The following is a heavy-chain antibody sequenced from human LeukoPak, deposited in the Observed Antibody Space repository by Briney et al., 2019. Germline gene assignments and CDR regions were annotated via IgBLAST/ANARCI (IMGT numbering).Heavy chain of an antibody. Sequence: SETLSLTCAVYGGSFSGYYWSWIRQPPGKGLEWIGEINHSGSTNYNPSLKSRVTISVDTSKNQFSLKLSSVTAADTAVYYCAINCGGDCYHDYWGQGTLVTVSS. D-gene: IGHD2-21*02. CDR3: AINCGGDCYHDY. V-gene: IGHV4-34*01. J-gene: IGHJ4*02. CDR2: INHSGST. CDR1: GGSFSGYY.